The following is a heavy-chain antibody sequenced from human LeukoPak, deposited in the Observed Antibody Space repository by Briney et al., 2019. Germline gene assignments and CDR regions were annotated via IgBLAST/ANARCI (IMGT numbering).Heavy chain of an antibody. D-gene: IGHD3-22*01. CDR1: AGSISSSSYY. Sequence: SEALSLTRTVTAGSISSSSYYWGWIRQPPGKGLEWMGSIYYSGSTYYNPSLKSRVTISVDTSKNQFSLKLSSVTAADTAVYYCASGITMIVVVIAVHFDYWGQGTLVAVSS. J-gene: IGHJ4*02. V-gene: IGHV4-39*07. CDR2: IYYSGST. CDR3: ASGITMIVVVIAVHFDY.